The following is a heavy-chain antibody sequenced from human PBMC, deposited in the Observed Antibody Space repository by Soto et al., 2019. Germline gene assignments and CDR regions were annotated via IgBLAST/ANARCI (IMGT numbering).Heavy chain of an antibody. CDR3: ARDLGDVRFDY. CDR2: IYYSGST. V-gene: IGHV4-30-4*01. CDR1: GGSISSGDYY. J-gene: IGHJ4*02. Sequence: SETLSLTCTVSGGSISSGDYYWSWIRQPPGKGLEWIGYIYYSGSTYYNPSLKSRVTISVDTSKNQFSLKLSSVTAADTAVYYCARDLGDVRFDYWGQGTLVTVSS. D-gene: IGHD2-21*02.